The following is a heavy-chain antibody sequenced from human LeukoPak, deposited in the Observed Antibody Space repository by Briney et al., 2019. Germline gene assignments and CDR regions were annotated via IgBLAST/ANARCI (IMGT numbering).Heavy chain of an antibody. D-gene: IGHD6-25*01. CDR1: GGSIGSCRYC. Sequence: NPSETLSLTFTVSGGSIGSCRYCWGWIRQPPGKGLEWIGSIYYSGSTYYNPSLKSRVTISVDTSKNQFSLKLSSVTAADTAVYYCARQVGSKAYYYYGMYGRGQGTTVTVSS. J-gene: IGHJ6*01. CDR2: IYYSGST. V-gene: IGHV4-39*01. CDR3: ARQVGSKAYYYYGMYG.